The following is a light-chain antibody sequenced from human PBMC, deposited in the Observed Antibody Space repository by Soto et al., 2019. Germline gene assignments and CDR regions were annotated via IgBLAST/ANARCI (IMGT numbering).Light chain of an antibody. CDR2: GAS. CDR3: LQYNTWPYT. J-gene: IGKJ2*01. Sequence: EIVMTQSPATLSVSPGERATLSCRASQSVSSNLAWYQQKPGQAPRLLIYGASTKATGIPARFSGRWSGTEFTLTISSMQYENFAVYYCLQYNTWPYTFGQGTKLEIK. CDR1: QSVSSN. V-gene: IGKV3-15*01.